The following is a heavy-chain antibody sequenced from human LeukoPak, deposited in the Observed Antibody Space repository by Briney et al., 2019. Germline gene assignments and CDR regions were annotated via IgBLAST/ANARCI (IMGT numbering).Heavy chain of an antibody. CDR1: GGSFSGYY. D-gene: IGHD4-23*01. V-gene: IGHV4-34*01. J-gene: IGHJ4*02. CDR2: INHSGST. CDR3: ARANYGGNSSFDY. Sequence: SSETLSLTCAVYGGSFSGYYWSWIRQPPGKGLEWIGEINHSGSTNYNPSLKSRVTISVDTSNNQFSLKLSSVTAADTAVYYCARANYGGNSSFDYWGQGTLVTVSS.